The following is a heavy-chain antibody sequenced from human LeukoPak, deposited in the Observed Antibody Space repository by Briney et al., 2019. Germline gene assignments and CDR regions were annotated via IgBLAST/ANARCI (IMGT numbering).Heavy chain of an antibody. Sequence: SEALSLTCTVSGGSISSYYWSWIRQPPGKGLEWIGYIYYSGSTNYNPSLKSRVTISVDTSKNQFSLKLSSVTAADTAVYYCARTYRGSPSDYWGQGTLVTVSS. CDR2: IYYSGST. CDR3: ARTYRGSPSDY. CDR1: GGSISSYY. D-gene: IGHD4-11*01. V-gene: IGHV4-59*01. J-gene: IGHJ4*02.